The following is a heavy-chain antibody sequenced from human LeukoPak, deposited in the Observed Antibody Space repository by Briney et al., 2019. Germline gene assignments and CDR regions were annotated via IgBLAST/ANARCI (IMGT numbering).Heavy chain of an antibody. V-gene: IGHV1-8*02. J-gene: IGHJ3*02. CDR3: ASRLSGYDDAFDI. CDR1: GGTFSSYA. CDR2: MNPNSGNT. D-gene: IGHD3-22*01. Sequence: ASVKVSCKASGGTFSSYAINWVRQATGRGLEWMGWMNPNSGNTGYAQKFQGRVTMTRNTSISTAYMELSSLRSEDTAVYYCASRLSGYDDAFDIWGQGTMVTVSS.